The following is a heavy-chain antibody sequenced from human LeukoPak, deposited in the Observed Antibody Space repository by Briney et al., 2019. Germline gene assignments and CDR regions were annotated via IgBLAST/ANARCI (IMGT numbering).Heavy chain of an antibody. D-gene: IGHD3-16*01. J-gene: IGHJ4*02. CDR3: ARGNPYTAATIEDY. CDR1: GFDFSRYV. Sequence: PGGSLRLSCAASGFDFSRYVIHWVRQGPGKGLEWVAVISPEGYMKDYADSVKGRFTVSRDNSKNTVYLQMNSLSAEDTSRYYGARGNPYTAATIEDYWGQGTLVTVSS. V-gene: IGHV3-30-3*01. CDR2: ISPEGYMK.